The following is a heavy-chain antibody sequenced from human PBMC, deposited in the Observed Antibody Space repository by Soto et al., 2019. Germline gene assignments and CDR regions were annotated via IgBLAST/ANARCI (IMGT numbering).Heavy chain of an antibody. J-gene: IGHJ3*02. CDR3: ARRISTRPCQAFDI. V-gene: IGHV4-4*02. CDR1: GXSLSTNKW. CDR2: IHHSGTT. D-gene: IGHD6-6*01. Sequence: XTLPLTGAVSGXSLSTNKWWRWVLQPPVKGLKWIGEIHHSGTTNYNPSLKRLVTISIDKSQNPFSLKLSYLTVPDPAIYYCARRISTRPCQAFDIWGQGTMGPVSS.